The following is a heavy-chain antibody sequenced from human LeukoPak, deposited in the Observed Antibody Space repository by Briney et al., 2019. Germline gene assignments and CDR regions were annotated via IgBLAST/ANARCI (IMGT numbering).Heavy chain of an antibody. V-gene: IGHV5-51*01. CDR1: GDRFTNYW. CDR3: ARRPLRSQNWFSP. D-gene: IGHD3-10*01. Sequence: GEFLKISCKGSGDRFTNYWIGWVRQMPGKGLEWMGIIYPGDSDTRYSPSFQGQVTISADRATSTAYLQWSSLKASDSAMYYCARRPLRSQNWFSPWGQGTLVTVSS. CDR2: IYPGDSDT. J-gene: IGHJ5*02.